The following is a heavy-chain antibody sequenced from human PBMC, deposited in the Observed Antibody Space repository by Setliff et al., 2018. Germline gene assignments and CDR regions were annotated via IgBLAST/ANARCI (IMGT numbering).Heavy chain of an antibody. CDR1: GFAFSSST. CDR2: ISVRSDYI. D-gene: IGHD2-8*02. CDR3: VRTTRSTGFYGQGVAYYMDV. V-gene: IGHV3-21*04. J-gene: IGHJ6*03. Sequence: GGSLRLSCAASGFAFSSSTMNWVRQSPVKGLEWVSSISVRSDYINYLDSVKGRFTVSRDNAYNSLSLQMNSLRAADAAVYYCVRTTRSTGFYGQGVAYYMDVWDKGTTVTVSS.